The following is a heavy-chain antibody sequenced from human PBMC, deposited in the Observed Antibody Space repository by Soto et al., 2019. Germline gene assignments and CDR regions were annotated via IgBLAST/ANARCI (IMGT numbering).Heavy chain of an antibody. Sequence: SETLSLPCTVSGGSVSSGNYYWSWIRKPPGKGLEWIGYIYYSGSTNYNPSFKSRVTISVDTSKNQYSLKLSSVTAATTARNYCEKDFKGGDNSLVLDFGGKGTSVPVSS. V-gene: IGHV4-61*01. CDR3: EKDFKGGDNSLVLDF. CDR1: GGSVSSGNYY. CDR2: IYYSGST. D-gene: IGHD3-3*01. J-gene: IGHJ6*04.